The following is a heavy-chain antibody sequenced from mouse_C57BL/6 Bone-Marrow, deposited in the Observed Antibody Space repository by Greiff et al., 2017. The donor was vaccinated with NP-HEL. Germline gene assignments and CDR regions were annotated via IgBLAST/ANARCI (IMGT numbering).Heavy chain of an antibody. CDR2: IDPSDSYT. Sequence: VKLQQPGAELVKPGASVKLSCKASGYTFTSYWMQWVKQRPGQGLEWIGEIDPSDSYTNYNQKFKGKATLTVDTSSSTAYMQLSSLTSEDSAVYYCAREGPYYGSSGYFDYWGQGTTLTVSS. CDR1: GYTFTSYW. D-gene: IGHD1-1*01. CDR3: AREGPYYGSSGYFDY. J-gene: IGHJ2*01. V-gene: IGHV1-50*01.